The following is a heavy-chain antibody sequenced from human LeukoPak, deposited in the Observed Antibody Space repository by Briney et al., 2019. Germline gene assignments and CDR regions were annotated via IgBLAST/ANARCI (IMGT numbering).Heavy chain of an antibody. J-gene: IGHJ4*02. D-gene: IGHD3-10*01. Sequence: SETLSLTCTVSGYSISSGYYWGWVRQPPGKGLEWIGRIYHSGSTYYNPSLKSRVTISVDTSKNQFSLKLSSVTAADTAVYYCASSYYYGSGSYYNSLFDYWGQGTLVTVSS. V-gene: IGHV4-38-2*02. CDR3: ASSYYYGSGSYYNSLFDY. CDR1: GYSISSGYY. CDR2: IYHSGST.